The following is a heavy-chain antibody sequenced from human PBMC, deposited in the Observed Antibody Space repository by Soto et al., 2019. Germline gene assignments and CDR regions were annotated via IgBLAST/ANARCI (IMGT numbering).Heavy chain of an antibody. J-gene: IGHJ6*02. V-gene: IGHV3-30*03. CDR3: ARALRITGTTLSYYYYGMDV. CDR1: GFTFSSYG. D-gene: IGHD1-7*01. CDR2: ISYDGSNK. Sequence: GGSLRLSCAASGFTFSSYGMHWVRQAPGKGLEWVAVISYDGSNKYYADSVKGRFTISRDNSKNTLYLQMNSLRAEDTAVYYCARALRITGTTLSYYYYGMDVWGQGTTVTVSS.